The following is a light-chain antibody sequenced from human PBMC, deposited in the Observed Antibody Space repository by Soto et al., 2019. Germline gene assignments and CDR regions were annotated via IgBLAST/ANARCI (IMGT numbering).Light chain of an antibody. CDR3: QQYDRWPVT. Sequence: EVVMTQSPATLSVSPGERVTFSCRASQSVTTNLAWYQHKPGQSPRLLISVASTGASGIPPRFSGSGSGTEFTLTIDRLQSADFVVYYCQQYDRWPVTFGGGTKV. J-gene: IGKJ4*01. V-gene: IGKV3-15*01. CDR1: QSVTTN. CDR2: VAS.